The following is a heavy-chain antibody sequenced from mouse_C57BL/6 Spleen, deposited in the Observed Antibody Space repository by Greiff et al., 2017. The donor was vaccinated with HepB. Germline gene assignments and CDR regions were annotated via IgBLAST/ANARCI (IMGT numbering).Heavy chain of an antibody. CDR1: GFTFTSYW. Sequence: QVQLQQPGAELVKPGASVKLSCKASGFTFTSYWMHWVKQRPGPGLEWIGRIDTNSGGTKYNEKFKGKATLTVDKPTSTACLQLNSLTSEDSAVYYCARVIYYDYDGYFDDWGQGTTLTVSS. V-gene: IGHV1-72*01. CDR2: IDTNSGGT. J-gene: IGHJ2*01. D-gene: IGHD2-4*01. CDR3: ARVIYYDYDGYFDD.